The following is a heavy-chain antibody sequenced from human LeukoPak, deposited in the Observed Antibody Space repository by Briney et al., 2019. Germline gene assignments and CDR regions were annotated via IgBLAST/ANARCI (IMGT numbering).Heavy chain of an antibody. D-gene: IGHD3-22*01. J-gene: IGHJ4*02. V-gene: IGHV3-20*04. Sequence: PGGSLRLSCEGSGFSFSSYWMTWVRQAPGKGLEWVSGINWNGGSTGYADSVKGRFTISRDNAKNSLYLQMNSLRAEDTALYYCARDLHKDYYDSSGYYRTPGYWGQGTLVTVSS. CDR3: ARDLHKDYYDSSGYYRTPGY. CDR2: INWNGGST. CDR1: GFSFSSYW.